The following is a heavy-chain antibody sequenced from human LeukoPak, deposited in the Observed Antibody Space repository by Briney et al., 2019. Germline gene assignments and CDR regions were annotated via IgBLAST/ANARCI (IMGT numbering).Heavy chain of an antibody. V-gene: IGHV3-20*04. J-gene: IGHJ4*02. CDR2: INWNSGST. CDR1: GFIFRDYG. CDR3: ARGYDFWSGYYTLFDY. Sequence: PGGSLRLSCVASGFIFRDYGTSWVRQVPGKGLEWVAGINWNSGSTGYGDSVKGRFTISRDNDDNSVYLQVNSLRAEDTALYYCARGYDFWSGYYTLFDYWGQGILVTVSA. D-gene: IGHD3/OR15-3a*01.